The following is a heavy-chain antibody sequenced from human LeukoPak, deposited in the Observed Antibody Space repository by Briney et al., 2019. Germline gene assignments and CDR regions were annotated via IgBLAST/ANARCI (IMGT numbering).Heavy chain of an antibody. J-gene: IGHJ3*02. CDR3: ARVRSPYCSGGSCYLDAFDI. D-gene: IGHD2-15*01. V-gene: IGHV1-8*01. Sequence: ASVKVSCKASGYTFTSYDFNWVRQATGQRPEWMGWMSPNSGDTGYAQKFQDRVTMTRNTSISTAYMELSSLRSDDTAVYYCARVRSPYCSGGSCYLDAFDIWGQGTMVTVSS. CDR2: MSPNSGDT. CDR1: GYTFTSYD.